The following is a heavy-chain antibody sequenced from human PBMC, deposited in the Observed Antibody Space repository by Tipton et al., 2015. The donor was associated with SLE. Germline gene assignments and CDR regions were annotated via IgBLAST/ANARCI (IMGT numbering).Heavy chain of an antibody. CDR1: GFSFSDYY. Sequence: SLRLSCAASGFSFSDYYMAWIRQAPGKGLEWISHINSNGHYSTYADSVKGRFTTSRDNSKNSVYLQMNSLRAEDTALYFCVYHRQYCGGNCNYYFDYWGQGTLVTASS. V-gene: IGHV3-11*03. CDR3: VYHRQYCGGNCNYYFDY. CDR2: INSNGHYS. D-gene: IGHD2-21*01. J-gene: IGHJ4*02.